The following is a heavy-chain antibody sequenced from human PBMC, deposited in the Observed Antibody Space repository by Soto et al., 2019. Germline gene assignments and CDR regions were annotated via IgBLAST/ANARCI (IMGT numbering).Heavy chain of an antibody. J-gene: IGHJ6*02. Sequence: QVQLVQSGAEVKKPGASVKVSCKASGYTFTSYYMHWVRQAPGQGLEWMGIINPSGGSTSYAQKFQGRVTMTRDTSTSTVYMELSSLRSEDTAVYYCARDRIGWNSGEQYYYYYYGMDVWGQGTTVTVSS. CDR3: ARDRIGWNSGEQYYYYYYGMDV. CDR1: GYTFTSYY. CDR2: INPSGGST. V-gene: IGHV1-46*01. D-gene: IGHD1-7*01.